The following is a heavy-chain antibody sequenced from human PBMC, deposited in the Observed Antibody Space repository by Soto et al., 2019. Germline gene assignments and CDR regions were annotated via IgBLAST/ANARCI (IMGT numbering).Heavy chain of an antibody. CDR2: ISAYNGNT. Sequence: ASVKVSCKASGYTFASYGISWGRQAPGQGLEWMGWISAYNGNTNYAQKLQGRVTMTTDTSTSTAYMELRSLRSDDTAVYYCARMGMGFGAFYIWGQGTMVTVSS. J-gene: IGHJ3*02. CDR1: GYTFASYG. CDR3: ARMGMGFGAFYI. D-gene: IGHD3-10*01. V-gene: IGHV1-18*01.